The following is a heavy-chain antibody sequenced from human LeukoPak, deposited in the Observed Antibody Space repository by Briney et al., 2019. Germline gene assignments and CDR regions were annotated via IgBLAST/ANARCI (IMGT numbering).Heavy chain of an antibody. CDR3: AKRGVIIRVILGGFHKEAYYFDS. CDR2: ISSSSSYI. D-gene: IGHD3-10*01. Sequence: GGSLRLSCAASGFTFSSYSMNWARQAPGKGLEWVSSISSSSSYIYYADSVKGRFTISKDNAKNSLYLQMNSLRAEDTAVYFCAKRGVIIRVILGGFHKEAYYFDSWGQGALVTVSS. J-gene: IGHJ4*02. V-gene: IGHV3-21*04. CDR1: GFTFSSYS.